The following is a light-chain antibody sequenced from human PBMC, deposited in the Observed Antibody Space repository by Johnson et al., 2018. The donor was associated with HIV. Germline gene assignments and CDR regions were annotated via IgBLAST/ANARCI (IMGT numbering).Light chain of an antibody. Sequence: QSVLTQPPSVSAAPGQKVTIPCSGSSSNIGNNYVSWYQHLPGTAPKLLIYENNKRPSGTPDRFSGSKSGTSATLGITGLQPGDEADYYCGTWDSSLSSYVFGTGTKVTVL. CDR1: SSNIGNNY. V-gene: IGLV1-51*02. CDR3: GTWDSSLSSYV. J-gene: IGLJ1*01. CDR2: ENN.